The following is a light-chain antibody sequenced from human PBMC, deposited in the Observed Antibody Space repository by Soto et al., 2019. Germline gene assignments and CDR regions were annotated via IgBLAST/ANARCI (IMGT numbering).Light chain of an antibody. J-gene: IGKJ4*01. Sequence: IVLTQSPDTLSLSPGETATLSCRASQSISDYLVWYQQKPGQAPRLLIYDASNRATGIPGRFSGSGSGTDFSLTISSLEAEDFAIYYCQQRSDWPSAFGGGTRVEIK. CDR1: QSISDY. V-gene: IGKV3-11*01. CDR3: QQRSDWPSA. CDR2: DAS.